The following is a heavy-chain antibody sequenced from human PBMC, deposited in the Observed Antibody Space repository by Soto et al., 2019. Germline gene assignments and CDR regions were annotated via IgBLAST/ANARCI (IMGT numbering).Heavy chain of an antibody. CDR2: TSSSGGST. J-gene: IGHJ4*02. D-gene: IGHD3-10*01. Sequence: EVQLLESGGGLVQPGGSLRLSCAASGFTFSSYAMSWVRQAPGKGLEWVSTTSSSGGSTYYADSVKGRFTIHRDNTKNTFYMQMKSLRAEYMDVYYCAKDGGYGSGSYYSDDWGQGTLVSVSS. V-gene: IGHV3-23*01. CDR1: GFTFSSYA. CDR3: AKDGGYGSGSYYSDD.